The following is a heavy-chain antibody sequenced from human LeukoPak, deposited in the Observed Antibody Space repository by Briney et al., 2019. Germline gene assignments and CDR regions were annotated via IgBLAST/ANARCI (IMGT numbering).Heavy chain of an antibody. V-gene: IGHV3-53*01. CDR3: ASGGGGGNLFDY. Sequence: GGSVRLSCEVSGFTVSNNYMRWVRQAPGKGLAWVSVIYSDGSTYYAASVNGRFTISSNNSTNTLYLQMHSLRAVGTAVYYCASGGGGGNLFDYWGQGTLVRVSS. D-gene: IGHD4-23*01. J-gene: IGHJ4*02. CDR1: GFTVSNNY. CDR2: IYSDGST.